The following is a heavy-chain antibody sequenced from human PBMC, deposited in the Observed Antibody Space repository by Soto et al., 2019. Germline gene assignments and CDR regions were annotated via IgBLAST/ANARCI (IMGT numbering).Heavy chain of an antibody. CDR2: IYYSGST. V-gene: IGHV4-61*08. D-gene: IGHD7-27*01. CDR3: ASHGDGDAFDI. Sequence: SGPTLVKPTQTLTLTCTFSGFSLSTSGVGVGWIRQPPGKGLEWIGYIYYSGSTNYNPSLKSRVTISVDTSKNQFSLKLSSVTAADTAVYYCASHGDGDAFDIWGQGTMVTVSS. J-gene: IGHJ3*02. CDR1: GFSLSTSGVG.